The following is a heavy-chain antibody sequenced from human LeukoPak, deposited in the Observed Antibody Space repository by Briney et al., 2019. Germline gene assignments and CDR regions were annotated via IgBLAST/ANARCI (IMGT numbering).Heavy chain of an antibody. CDR3: ARGHDY. V-gene: IGHV4-34*01. Sequence: SETLSLTGAVYVGAFSDYYWSWIRQPPGKGLEWIGYIYYSGSTYYNPSLKSRVTISVDRSKNQFSLKLSSVTAADTAVYYCARGHDYWGQGTLVTVSS. CDR1: VGAFSDYY. CDR2: IYYSGST. J-gene: IGHJ4*02.